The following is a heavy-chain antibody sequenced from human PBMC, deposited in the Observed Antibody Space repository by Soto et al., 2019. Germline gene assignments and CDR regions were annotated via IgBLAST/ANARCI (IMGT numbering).Heavy chain of an antibody. J-gene: IGHJ4*02. CDR2: ISSTTNYI. Sequence: GGSLRLSCAASGFTFTRYRMNWVRQAPGEGLEWVSSISSTTNYIYYGDSMKGRCTISRDNAKNSLYLEMNSLRAEDTAVYYCARESEDLTSNFDYWGQGTLVTVSS. V-gene: IGHV3-21*06. CDR1: GFTFTRYR. CDR3: ARESEDLTSNFDY.